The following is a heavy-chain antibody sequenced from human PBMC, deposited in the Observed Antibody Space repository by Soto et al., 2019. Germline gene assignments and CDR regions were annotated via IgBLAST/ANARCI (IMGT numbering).Heavy chain of an antibody. CDR1: GGSISSGDYY. D-gene: IGHD2-15*01. CDR2: IYYSGST. J-gene: IGHJ4*02. Sequence: QVQLQESGPGLVKPSQTLSLTCTVSGGSISSGDYYWSWIRQPPGKGLEWIGYIYYSGSTYYNPSLKSRVTRSVDTSKNQFSPKLSSLTAAGTTEYYCGRGYCSRGRGYSDYWGQGTLGTVSS. CDR3: GRGYCSRGRGYSDY. V-gene: IGHV4-30-4*01.